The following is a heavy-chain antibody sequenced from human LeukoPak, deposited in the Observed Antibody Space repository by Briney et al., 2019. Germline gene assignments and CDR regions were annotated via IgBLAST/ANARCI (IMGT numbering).Heavy chain of an antibody. J-gene: IGHJ6*02. D-gene: IGHD2-2*01. CDR1: GGSFRGYY. CDR2: INHSGST. Sequence: SETLSLTCAVYGGSFRGYYWSWIRQPPGKGLEWIGEINHSGSTNYNPSLKSRVTISEHTSKNQFSLKLSSVTAADTAVYYCARGLGYCSSTSCSYYYYYGMDVWGQGTTVTVSS. CDR3: ARGLGYCSSTSCSYYYYYGMDV. V-gene: IGHV4-34*01.